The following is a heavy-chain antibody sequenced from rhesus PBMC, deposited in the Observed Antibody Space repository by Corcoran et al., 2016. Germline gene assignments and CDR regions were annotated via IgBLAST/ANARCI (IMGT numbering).Heavy chain of an antibody. V-gene: IGHV2-95*01. J-gene: IGHJ2*01. D-gene: IGHD1-44*01. CDR2: IYWNDNK. CDR3: ARVMGLYWYFEL. CDR1: GFAFTASGTG. Sequence: QVTLKESGPALVKATQTLTLTCPFSGFAFTASGTGLVWTRQPPGKALEWLANIYWNDNKYYSTSLKRRLTISRDTSKNQIFLTMTDMDPVDTATYYCARVMGLYWYFELWGPGTPVTISS.